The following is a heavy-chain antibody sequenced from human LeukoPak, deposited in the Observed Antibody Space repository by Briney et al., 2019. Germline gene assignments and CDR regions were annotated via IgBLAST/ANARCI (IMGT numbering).Heavy chain of an antibody. J-gene: IGHJ4*02. Sequence: SETLSLTCTVSGVSVSSGSYYWSWIRQPPGKGLEWIGYIYYSGSTNYNPSLKSRVTISVDTSKNQFSLKLSSVTAADTAVYYCARDGVGGSFDYWGQGTLVTVSS. CDR3: ARDGVGGSFDY. V-gene: IGHV4-61*01. CDR1: GVSVSSGSYY. D-gene: IGHD6-19*01. CDR2: IYYSGST.